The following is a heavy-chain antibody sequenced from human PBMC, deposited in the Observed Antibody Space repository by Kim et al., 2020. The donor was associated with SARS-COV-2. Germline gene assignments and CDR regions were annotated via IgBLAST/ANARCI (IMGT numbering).Heavy chain of an antibody. CDR1: GFTFSSYA. V-gene: IGHV3-23*01. CDR2: ISANAGST. Sequence: GGSLRLSCAASGFTFSSYAMTWVRQAPGKGLEWVSTISANAGSTYSADSVKGRFTISRDNSKSTLYLQMNSLRAEDTALYYCTKGGGSYYRAIDYWGQGTLVTVSS. CDR3: TKGGGSYYRAIDY. J-gene: IGHJ4*02. D-gene: IGHD1-26*01.